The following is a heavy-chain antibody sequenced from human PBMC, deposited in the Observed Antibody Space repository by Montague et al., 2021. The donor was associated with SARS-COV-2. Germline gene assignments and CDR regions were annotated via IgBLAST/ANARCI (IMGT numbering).Heavy chain of an antibody. V-gene: IGHV6-1*01. CDR2: TYFGSKWYN. CDR3: GRVFAPAGTFDF. CDR1: GDSVSTNNTT. J-gene: IGHJ4*02. Sequence: CAISGDSVSTNNTTWNWVRQSPSGDLEWLGRTYFGSKWYNDYAVSVKSRITINPDTSKNQFSLQLKSVTPKDTAIYFCGRVFAPAGTFDFWGQGTLVTVSS. D-gene: IGHD6-13*01.